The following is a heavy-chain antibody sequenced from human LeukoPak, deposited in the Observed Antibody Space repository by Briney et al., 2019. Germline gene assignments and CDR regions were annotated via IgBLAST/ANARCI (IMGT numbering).Heavy chain of an antibody. CDR3: ARIAAADDY. J-gene: IGHJ4*02. V-gene: IGHV4-34*01. D-gene: IGHD6-13*01. Sequence: SETLSLTCAVYGGSFSGYCWSWIRQPPGKGLEWIGEINHSGSTNYNPSLKSRVTISVDTSKNQFSLKLSSVTAADTAVYYCARIAAADDYWGQGTLVTVSS. CDR2: INHSGST. CDR1: GGSFSGYC.